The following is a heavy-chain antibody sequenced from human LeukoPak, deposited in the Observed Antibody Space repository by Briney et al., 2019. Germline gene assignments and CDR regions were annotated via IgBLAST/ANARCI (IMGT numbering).Heavy chain of an antibody. CDR2: ISGSSSYI. Sequence: PGGSLRLSCAASGFTFSSYAMNWVRQAPGKGLEWVSSISGSSSYIDYADSVKGRFTISRDNVNNSLYLQMNTLRVEDTAVYFCARDLVWFGEPKGYYNYIDVWGRGTSVIVSS. J-gene: IGHJ6*03. V-gene: IGHV3-21*01. CDR3: ARDLVWFGEPKGYYNYIDV. CDR1: GFTFSSYA. D-gene: IGHD3-10*01.